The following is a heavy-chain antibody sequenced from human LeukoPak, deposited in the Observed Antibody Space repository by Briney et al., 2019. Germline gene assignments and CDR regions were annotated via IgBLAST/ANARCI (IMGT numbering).Heavy chain of an antibody. Sequence: PGGSLRLSCAASGFTFSSYWMHWVRQAPGKGLVWVSRINTDGSSTSYADSVKGRFTISRDNAKNTLYLQMNSLRAEDTAVYYRARMFQLHDAFDIWGQGTMVTVSS. CDR2: INTDGSST. CDR3: ARMFQLHDAFDI. CDR1: GFTFSSYW. J-gene: IGHJ3*02. D-gene: IGHD1-7*01. V-gene: IGHV3-74*01.